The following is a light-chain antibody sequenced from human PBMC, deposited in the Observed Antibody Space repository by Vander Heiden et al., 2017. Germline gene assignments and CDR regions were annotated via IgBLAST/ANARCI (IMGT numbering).Light chain of an antibody. CDR3: QQRTNWPLT. V-gene: IGKV3-11*01. Sequence: EIVLTQSPATLSLSPGERATLSCRASQSVSSYLVWYQQKPGQAPRLLIYDASNRATGIPARFSRSGSGTDFTLTISSLEPEDFAVYYCQQRTNWPLTFGGGTKVEIK. CDR2: DAS. CDR1: QSVSSY. J-gene: IGKJ4*01.